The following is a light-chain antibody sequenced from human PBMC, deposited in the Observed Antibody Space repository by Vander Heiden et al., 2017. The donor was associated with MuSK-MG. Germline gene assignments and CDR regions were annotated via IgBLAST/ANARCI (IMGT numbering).Light chain of an antibody. Sequence: DIQMTQSQSSLSASVGDRVTITCQASQDISNYLNWYQQKPGKAPQLLIYAASNLETGVPSMCSGSGSGTDFTFTISSLQPEDIATYYCQQYDKLSLTFGGGTKVEIK. CDR3: QQYDKLSLT. CDR2: AAS. CDR1: QDISNY. V-gene: IGKV1-33*01. J-gene: IGKJ4*01.